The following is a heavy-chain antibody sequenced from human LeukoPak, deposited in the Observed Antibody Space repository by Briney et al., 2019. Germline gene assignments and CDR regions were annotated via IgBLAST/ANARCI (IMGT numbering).Heavy chain of an antibody. CDR1: GFTFSDSY. J-gene: IGHJ4*02. D-gene: IGHD2-15*01. CDR3: TREQDREAAATVIGDS. Sequence: GGSLRLSCAASGFTFSDSYMTWFRQAPGKGLEWVSYISNSGSSIYYADSVKGRFTISRDNSKNTLFLRMNTLRAEDTAVYYCTREQDREAAATVIGDSWGQGTLVTVSS. CDR2: ISNSGSSI. V-gene: IGHV3-11*04.